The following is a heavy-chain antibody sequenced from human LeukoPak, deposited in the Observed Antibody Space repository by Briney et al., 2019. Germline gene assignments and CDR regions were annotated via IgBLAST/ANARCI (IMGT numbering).Heavy chain of an antibody. CDR1: GFTVSNKW. CDR3: ASWSRGPKPFDY. V-gene: IGHV3-74*03. Sequence: GGSLRLSCAAPGFTVSNKWRAWVRQAPGKGLGWVSGINSEGTSRTYADSLKGRFTISRDNAKNTLFLQMNSLRGEHTAVYYCASWSRGPKPFDYWGQGNLVTVSS. J-gene: IGHJ4*02. CDR2: INSEGTSR. D-gene: IGHD3-16*01.